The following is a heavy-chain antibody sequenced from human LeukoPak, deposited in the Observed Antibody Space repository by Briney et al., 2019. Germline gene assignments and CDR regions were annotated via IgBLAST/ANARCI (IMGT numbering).Heavy chain of an antibody. Sequence: GASVRVSCTASGYTFTDYYMHWVRQAPGQGLEWMGWLNPNSGDTNYAQKFQGRVSMTRDSSISTAYMDLSDLRSDDTAVYSCARGRNIEMTTMSGGSDYWGQGTLVTVSS. J-gene: IGHJ4*02. D-gene: IGHD5-24*01. V-gene: IGHV1-2*02. CDR1: GYTFTDYY. CDR2: LNPNSGDT. CDR3: ARGRNIEMTTMSGGSDY.